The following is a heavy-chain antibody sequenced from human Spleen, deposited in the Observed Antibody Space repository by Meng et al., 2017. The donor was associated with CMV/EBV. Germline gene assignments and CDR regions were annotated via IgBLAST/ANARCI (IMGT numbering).Heavy chain of an antibody. CDR1: GFTFNEIY. CDR2: ISGSGTTI. CDR3: ARALNYDFWSGSYYYGMDV. V-gene: IGHV3-11*04. J-gene: IGHJ6*02. D-gene: IGHD3-3*01. Sequence: GESLKISCAASGFTFNEIYMSWIRQAPGKGLEWLSFISGSGTTIYYADSVKGRFTISRDNSKNTLYLQMNSLRAEDTAVYYCARALNYDFWSGSYYYGMDVWGQGTTVTVSS.